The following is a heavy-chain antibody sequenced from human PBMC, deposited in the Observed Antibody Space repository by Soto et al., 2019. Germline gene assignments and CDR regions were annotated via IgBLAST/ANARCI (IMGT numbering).Heavy chain of an antibody. CDR2: IYHSGST. CDR3: ARSLIDIVVVPAAKNAFDI. V-gene: IGHV4-4*02. Sequence: SATLPLTCAVPSCSISSSNWWSLVRHPPGKGLEWIGEIYHSGSTNYNPSLKSRVTISVDKSKNQFSLKLSSVTAADTAVYYCARSLIDIVVVPAAKNAFDIWGQGTMVT. J-gene: IGHJ3*02. D-gene: IGHD2-2*01. CDR1: SCSISSSNW.